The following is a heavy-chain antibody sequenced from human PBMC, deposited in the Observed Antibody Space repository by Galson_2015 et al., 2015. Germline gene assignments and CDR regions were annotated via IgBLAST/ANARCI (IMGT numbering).Heavy chain of an antibody. CDR3: ARAGPYGSGSLVDV. Sequence: TCAVYGGSFSGYYWSWIRQPPGKGLEWIGEINHSGSTNYNPSLKSRVTISVDTSKNQFSLKLSSVTAADTAVYYCARAGPYGSGSLVDVWGQGTTVTVSS. J-gene: IGHJ6*02. D-gene: IGHD3-10*01. CDR1: GGSFSGYY. V-gene: IGHV4-34*01. CDR2: INHSGST.